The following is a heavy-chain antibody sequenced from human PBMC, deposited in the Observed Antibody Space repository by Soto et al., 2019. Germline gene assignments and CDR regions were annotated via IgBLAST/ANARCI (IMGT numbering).Heavy chain of an antibody. D-gene: IGHD1-7*01. Sequence: QVQLQESGPGLVKPSETLSLTCTVSGGSISSYYWSWIRQPPGKGLEWIGYIYYSGSTNYNPSLKSRVTISVDTSKNQFSLKLSSVTAADTAVYYCATQWNWNYQTYHYYYMDVWGKGTTVTVSS. CDR2: IYYSGST. V-gene: IGHV4-59*08. J-gene: IGHJ6*03. CDR3: ATQWNWNYQTYHYYYMDV. CDR1: GGSISSYY.